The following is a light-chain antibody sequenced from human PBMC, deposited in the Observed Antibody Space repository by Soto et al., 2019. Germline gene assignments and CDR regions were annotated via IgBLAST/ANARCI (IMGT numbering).Light chain of an antibody. CDR1: QSISGW. J-gene: IGKJ3*01. CDR3: QQYNSYLFT. V-gene: IGKV1-5*01. Sequence: DIQMTQSPSTLSASVGDRVTITCRAGQSISGWLAWYQQKPGTAPKLLVYDVSSLESGVPSRFSGSGSGTEFALTISSLQPDDFATYYCQQYNSYLFTFGPGTKVDIK. CDR2: DVS.